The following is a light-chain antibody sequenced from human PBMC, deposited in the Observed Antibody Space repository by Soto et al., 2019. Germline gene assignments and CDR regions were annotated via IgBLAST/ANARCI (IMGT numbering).Light chain of an antibody. CDR3: QKYTSAPPLT. CDR1: QGIRNY. Sequence: DIQMTQSPSSLSASVGDRVNITCRARQGIRNYLAWYQQKPGKVTTLLIYAASTLQSGVPSRFGGSGSGTDFTLTISSLQPEAVETCSCQKYTSAPPLTFGGGTKVESK. V-gene: IGKV1-27*01. J-gene: IGKJ4*01. CDR2: AAS.